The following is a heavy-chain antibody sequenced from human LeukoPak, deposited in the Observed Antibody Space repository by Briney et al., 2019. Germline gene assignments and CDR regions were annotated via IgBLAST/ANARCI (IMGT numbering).Heavy chain of an antibody. Sequence: GASVKVSCKASGYTFTGYYMHWVRQAPGQGLEWMGWINPNSGGTNYAQKFQGRVTMTRDTSISTAYMELSRLRSDDIAVYYCARDQTGYSSRPNNWFDPWGQGTLVTVSS. CDR2: INPNSGGT. CDR1: GYTFTGYY. CDR3: ARDQTGYSSRPNNWFDP. V-gene: IGHV1-2*02. J-gene: IGHJ5*02. D-gene: IGHD6-13*01.